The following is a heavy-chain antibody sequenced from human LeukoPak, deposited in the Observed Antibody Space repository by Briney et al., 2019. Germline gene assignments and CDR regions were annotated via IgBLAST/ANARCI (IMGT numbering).Heavy chain of an antibody. V-gene: IGHV3-21*01. CDR2: ISSSSSHI. D-gene: IGHD3-10*01. CDR3: ARARSYGSGRIKFDY. Sequence: GGSLRLSCAASGFTFSSYSMNWVRQAPGKGLEWVSSISSSSSHISYADSVEGRFTISRDNAKNSLYLQMNSLRAEDTAVYYWARARSYGSGRIKFDYWGEGTLVTVSS. CDR1: GFTFSSYS. J-gene: IGHJ4*02.